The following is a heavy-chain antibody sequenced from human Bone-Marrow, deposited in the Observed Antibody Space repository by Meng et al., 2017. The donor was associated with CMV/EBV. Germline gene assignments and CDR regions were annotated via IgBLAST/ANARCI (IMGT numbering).Heavy chain of an antibody. CDR3: ARVRPPALISGYYPY. V-gene: IGHV3-74*01. D-gene: IGHD3-22*01. J-gene: IGHJ4*02. Sequence: GGSLRLSCAASGFSFSSYWMHWVRQAPGKGLVWVAHIHNDGSSTTYADSVKGRFTISRDNSKNTLYLQMNSLRAEDTAVYYCARVRPPALISGYYPYWGQGTLVTVSS. CDR1: GFSFSSYW. CDR2: IHNDGSST.